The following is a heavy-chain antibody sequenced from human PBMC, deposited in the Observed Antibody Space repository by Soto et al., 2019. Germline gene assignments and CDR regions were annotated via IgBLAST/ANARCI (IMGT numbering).Heavy chain of an antibody. CDR1: GGSISSGTSY. D-gene: IGHD2-21*02. V-gene: IGHV4-31*03. CDR2: IYFTGAT. Sequence: QMQLQESGPGLVKPSQTLSLTCNVSGGSISSGTSYWTWIRQHPGEGLEWIGHIYFTGATYSNPSLRSRLTMSVDTSKNQFSLKLTSVTAADTATYYCASIPRRGYSYGIDYWGQGTLVTVSS. CDR3: ASIPRRGYSYGIDY. J-gene: IGHJ4*02.